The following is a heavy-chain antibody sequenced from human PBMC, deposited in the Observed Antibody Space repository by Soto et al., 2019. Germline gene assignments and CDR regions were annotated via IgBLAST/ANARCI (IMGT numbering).Heavy chain of an antibody. D-gene: IGHD6-13*01. CDR3: VASLAASGLNRLDP. Sequence: TLSLTCIVAGGSISEKYWNWVRQPPGKGLEWIGLIFANGHTDYNPSLKSRVTMSVDASKNQFSLRLASMTAADTAVYYCVASLAASGLNRLDPWGRGTLVTAPQ. CDR1: GGSISEKY. V-gene: IGHV4-4*07. J-gene: IGHJ5*02. CDR2: IFANGHT.